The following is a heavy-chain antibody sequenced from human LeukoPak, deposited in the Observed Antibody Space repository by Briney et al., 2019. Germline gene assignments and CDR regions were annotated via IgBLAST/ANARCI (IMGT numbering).Heavy chain of an antibody. CDR1: GGSISSSSYY. V-gene: IGHV4-39*01. Sequence: ASETVSLTCTVSGGSISSSSYYWGWIRQPPGKGLEWIGSIYYSGSTYYNPSLKSRVTISVDTSKNQFSLKLGSVTAADTAVYYCASTRGAYYDFWSGYYPFFDYWGQGTLVTVSS. J-gene: IGHJ4*02. CDR3: ASTRGAYYDFWSGYYPFFDY. CDR2: IYYSGST. D-gene: IGHD3-3*01.